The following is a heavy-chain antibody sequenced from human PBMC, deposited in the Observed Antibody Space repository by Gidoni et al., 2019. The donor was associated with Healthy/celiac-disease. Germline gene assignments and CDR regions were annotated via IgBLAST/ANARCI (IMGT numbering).Heavy chain of an antibody. V-gene: IGHV2-5*02. J-gene: IGHJ6*02. CDR2: IYWDDDK. D-gene: IGHD1-1*01. CDR1: GFSLSTSGVG. Sequence: QITLKESGPTLVKPTQTLTLTCTFSGFSLSTSGVGVGWIRQPPGKALEWLALIYWDDDKRYSPSLKSRLTITKDTSKNQVVLTMTNMDPVDTATYYCAHMEGIRYYYYYYGMDVWGQGTTVTVSS. CDR3: AHMEGIRYYYYYYGMDV.